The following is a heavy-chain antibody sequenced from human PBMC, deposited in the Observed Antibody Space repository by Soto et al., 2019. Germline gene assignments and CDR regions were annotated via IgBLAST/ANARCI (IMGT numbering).Heavy chain of an antibody. D-gene: IGHD2-8*02. V-gene: IGHV4-34*01. J-gene: IGHJ4*02. Sequence: SETLSLTCTVSGGSISNYYWTWIRQPPGTGLEWIGEINHSGSTNYNPSLKLRVTIPADTSKSQFSLKLTSVTAADTAVYYCARDKITGLFDCWGQGTLVTVSS. CDR3: ARDKITGLFDC. CDR1: GGSISNYY. CDR2: INHSGST.